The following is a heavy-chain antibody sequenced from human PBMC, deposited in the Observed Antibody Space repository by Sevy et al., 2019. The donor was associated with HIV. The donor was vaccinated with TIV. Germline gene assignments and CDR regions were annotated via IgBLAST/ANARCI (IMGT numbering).Heavy chain of an antibody. CDR1: GGSISSYY. V-gene: IGHV4-59*01. CDR2: IYYSGST. D-gene: IGHD2-2*01. CDR3: ARSKTPAIVVVPAAIGFDY. Sequence: SETLSLTCTVSGGSISSYYWSWIRQPPGKGLEWIGYIYYSGSTNYNPSLKSRVTISVDTSKNQFSLKLSSVTAADTAVYCCARSKTPAIVVVPAAIGFDYWGQGTMVTVSS. J-gene: IGHJ4*02.